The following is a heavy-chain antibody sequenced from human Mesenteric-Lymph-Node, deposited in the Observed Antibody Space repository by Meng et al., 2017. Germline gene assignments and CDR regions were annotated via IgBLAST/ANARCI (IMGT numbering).Heavy chain of an antibody. Sequence: GESLKISCAASGFNISSYAMSWVRQAPGKGLEWVSAIGSSGRSTYYAHSVQGRFTISRDNAKNTLYLQMNSLRAEDTALYYCAITGITVAGTIDYWGQGTLVTVSS. CDR1: GFNISSYA. CDR3: AITGITVAGTIDY. V-gene: IGHV3-23*01. D-gene: IGHD6-19*01. J-gene: IGHJ4*02. CDR2: IGSSGRST.